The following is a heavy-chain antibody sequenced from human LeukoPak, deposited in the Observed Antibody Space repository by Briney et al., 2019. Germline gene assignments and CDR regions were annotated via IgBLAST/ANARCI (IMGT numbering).Heavy chain of an antibody. V-gene: IGHV4-39*07. Sequence: GSLRLSCAASGFTFSSYEMNWVRQPPGKGLEWIGSIYYSGSTYYNPSLKSRVIISVDTSKNQFSLKLSSVTAADTAVHYCARTQYDFWSGYYFDYWGQGTLVTVSS. CDR3: ARTQYDFWSGYYFDY. CDR2: IYYSGST. D-gene: IGHD3-3*01. CDR1: GFTFSSYE. J-gene: IGHJ4*02.